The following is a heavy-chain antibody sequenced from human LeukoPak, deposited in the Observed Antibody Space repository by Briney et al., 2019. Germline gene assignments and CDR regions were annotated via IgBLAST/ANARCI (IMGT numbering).Heavy chain of an antibody. CDR3: ARSGIQSGYCSSTSCYTGY. Sequence: GGSVCLSCAAAGFTFSSYAMHCVRQAPGKGLEWVAVISYDGSNKYYADSVKGRFTISRDNSKNTLYLQMNSLRAEDTAVYYCARSGIQSGYCSSTSCYTGYWGQGTLVTVSS. J-gene: IGHJ4*02. V-gene: IGHV3-30-3*01. CDR2: ISYDGSNK. CDR1: GFTFSSYA. D-gene: IGHD2-2*02.